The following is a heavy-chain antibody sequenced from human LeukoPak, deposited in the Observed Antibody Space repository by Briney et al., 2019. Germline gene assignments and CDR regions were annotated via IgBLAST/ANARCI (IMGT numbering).Heavy chain of an antibody. J-gene: IGHJ4*02. CDR3: ATEPFTYSGWYLD. V-gene: IGHV1-46*01. CDR2: INPSGGST. CDR1: GYTFTSYY. Sequence: ASVKVSCKASGYTFTSYYMHWVRQAPGQGLEWMGIINPSGGSTSYAQKFQGRVTMTEDTSTDTAYMELSSLRSEDTAVYYCATEPFTYSGWYLDWGQGTLVTVSS. D-gene: IGHD6-19*01.